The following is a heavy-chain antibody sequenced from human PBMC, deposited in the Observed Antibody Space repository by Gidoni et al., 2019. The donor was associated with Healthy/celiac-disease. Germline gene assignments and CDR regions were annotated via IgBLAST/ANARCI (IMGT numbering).Heavy chain of an antibody. CDR2: SNHNRGGT. V-gene: IGHV1-2*02. J-gene: IGHJ4*02. D-gene: IGHD3-22*01. CDR3: ARGRAYYYDSSGPDEN. CDR1: GYTFTGHY. Sequence: QVQLVPSGAEVTKPGASVTVSCKASGYTFTGHYMHWVRQAPEQGLEWLGWSNHNRGGTNDAEKFQGRVTMTRERSISTAYMELSRLRSDDTGVYYCARGRAYYYDSSGPDENWGQGTLVTVSS.